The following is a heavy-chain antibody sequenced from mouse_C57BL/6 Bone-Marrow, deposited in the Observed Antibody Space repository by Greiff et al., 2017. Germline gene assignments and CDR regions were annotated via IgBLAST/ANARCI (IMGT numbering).Heavy chain of an antibody. Sequence: EVQLQQSGPVLVKPGASVKMSCKASGYTFTDYYMNWVKQSHGKSLEWIGVINPYNGGTSYNQKFKGKATLTVDKSSSTAYMELNSLTSEDSAVYYCARKDGYYVDYYAMDYWGQGTSVTVSS. V-gene: IGHV1-19*01. D-gene: IGHD2-3*01. J-gene: IGHJ4*01. CDR3: ARKDGYYVDYYAMDY. CDR2: INPYNGGT. CDR1: GYTFTDYY.